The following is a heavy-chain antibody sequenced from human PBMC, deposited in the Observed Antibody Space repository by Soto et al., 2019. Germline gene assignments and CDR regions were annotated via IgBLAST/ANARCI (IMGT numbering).Heavy chain of an antibody. CDR1: GFTFSSYS. V-gene: IGHV3-21*01. J-gene: IGHJ4*02. CDR2: ISSSSSYI. CDR3: AGSDYVSSGYFDY. Sequence: GGSLRLSCAASGFTFSSYSMNWVRQAPGKGLEWVSSISSSSSYIYYADSVKGRFTISRGNAKNSLYLQMNSLRAEDTAVYYCAGSDYVSSGYFDYWGQGTLVTVSS. D-gene: IGHD3-22*01.